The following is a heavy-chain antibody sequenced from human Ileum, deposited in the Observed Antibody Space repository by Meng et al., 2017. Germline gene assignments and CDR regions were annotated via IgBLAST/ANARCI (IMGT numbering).Heavy chain of an antibody. D-gene: IGHD4-23*01. Sequence: QVQVQEAGPGLVKPSGTLSPTCGVSKGSISRDTYWRWVRLPPGKGLEWIGQISHSGSTFYNPYLKSRVTMSVDKSKSQFSLMLTSVTAADTAVYYCARHGGYYQGFWGQGTLVTVSS. CDR1: KGSISRDTY. CDR2: ISHSGST. V-gene: IGHV4-4*02. CDR3: ARHGGYYQGF. J-gene: IGHJ4*02.